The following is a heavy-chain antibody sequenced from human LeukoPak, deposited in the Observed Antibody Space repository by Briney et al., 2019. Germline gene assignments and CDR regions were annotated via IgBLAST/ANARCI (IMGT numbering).Heavy chain of an antibody. CDR1: GFSRTDYG. CDR3: PRRGGYSYPDY. V-gene: IGHV3-33*05. J-gene: IGHJ4*02. CDR2: MAYDGTSK. Sequence: PGGSLRLSYAGSGFSRTDYGVHWVRQAPGKGLEWVAFMAYDGTSKFYADSGKGRFTSSRDNAKNSLYLQMNSLRAEDTAVYYCPRRGGYSYPDYWGQGTLVTVSS. D-gene: IGHD5-18*01.